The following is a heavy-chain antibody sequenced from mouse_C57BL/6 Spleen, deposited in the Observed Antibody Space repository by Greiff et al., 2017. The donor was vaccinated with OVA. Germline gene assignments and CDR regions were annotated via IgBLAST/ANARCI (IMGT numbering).Heavy chain of an antibody. V-gene: IGHV1-18*01. J-gene: IGHJ4*01. D-gene: IGHD5-5*01. CDR3: ARPYLDYYAMDY. CDR1: GYTFTDYN. Sequence: VHVKQSGPELVKPGASVKIPCKASGYTFTDYNMDWVKQSHGKSLEWIGDINPNNGGTIYNQKFKGKATLTVDKSSSTAYMELRSLTSEDTAVYYCARPYLDYYAMDYWGQGTSVTVSS. CDR2: INPNNGGT.